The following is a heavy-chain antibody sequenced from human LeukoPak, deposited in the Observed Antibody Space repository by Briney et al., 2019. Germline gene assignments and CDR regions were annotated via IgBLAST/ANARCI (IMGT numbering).Heavy chain of an antibody. CDR1: GFTVSSNY. V-gene: IGHV3-53*01. Sequence: PGGSLRLSCAASGFTVSSNYMSWVRQAPGKGLEWVSVIYSGGSTYYADSVKGRFTISRDNSKNTLYLQMNSLRAEDTAAYYCARDRRYCSGGSCYPNYFDYWGQGTLVTVSS. CDR3: ARDRRYCSGGSCYPNYFDY. J-gene: IGHJ4*02. D-gene: IGHD2-15*01. CDR2: IYSGGST.